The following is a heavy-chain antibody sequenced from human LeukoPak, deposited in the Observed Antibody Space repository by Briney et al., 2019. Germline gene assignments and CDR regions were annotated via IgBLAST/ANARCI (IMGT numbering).Heavy chain of an antibody. J-gene: IGHJ6*03. Sequence: GGSLRLSCAASGFTFSNYGMHWVRQTPGKGLEWVSFIRNDESNKYYTDSVKGRFTISRDNSKNTLFLQMNSLRAEDTAVYYCAKRRGLELLYYYMDVWGKGTTVTVSS. CDR1: GFTFSNYG. D-gene: IGHD1-7*01. V-gene: IGHV3-30*02. CDR3: AKRRGLELLYYYMDV. CDR2: IRNDESNK.